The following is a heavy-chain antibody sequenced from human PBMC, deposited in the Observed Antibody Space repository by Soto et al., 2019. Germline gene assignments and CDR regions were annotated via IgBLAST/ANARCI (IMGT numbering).Heavy chain of an antibody. CDR3: ARDIRGYSRAFDY. Sequence: LSLTCTVSGGSVSSASYYWTWIRQPPGKGLEWIGYIYYTGNTNYNPSLKSRVTISVDTSKNQFSLKLTSVTAADTAVYYCARDIRGYSRAFDYWGQGTLITVSS. CDR2: IYYTGNT. J-gene: IGHJ4*02. D-gene: IGHD5-18*01. V-gene: IGHV4-61*01. CDR1: GGSVSSASYY.